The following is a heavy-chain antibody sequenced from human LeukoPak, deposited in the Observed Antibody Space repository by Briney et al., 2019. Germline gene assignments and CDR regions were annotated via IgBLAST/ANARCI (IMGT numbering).Heavy chain of an antibody. CDR1: GFTFSSYD. CDR2: IGTAGDT. D-gene: IGHD3-22*01. CDR3: ARASDSSGYYPFDY. J-gene: IGHJ4*02. V-gene: IGHV3-13*01. Sequence: GGSLRLSCAASGFTFSSYDMHWVRHATGKGLEWVSAIGTAGDTYYPGSVKGRFTISRENAKNSLYLQMNSLRAGDTAVYYCARASDSSGYYPFDYWGQGTLVTVSS.